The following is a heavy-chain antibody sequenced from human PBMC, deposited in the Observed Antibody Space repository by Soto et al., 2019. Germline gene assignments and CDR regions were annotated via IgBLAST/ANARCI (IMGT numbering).Heavy chain of an antibody. CDR2: ISTSGGNT. CDR1: GFTFSNYA. J-gene: IGHJ4*02. CDR3: GKERAARGMDY. V-gene: IGHV3-23*01. D-gene: IGHD6-6*01. Sequence: GGSLRLSCAASGFTFSNYALTWVRQAPGKGLEWVSNISTSGGNTDYADSVRGRFTISRDNSKNTVYLQMNSLRGEDTAIYYCGKERAARGMDYGGKGTLVTVSS.